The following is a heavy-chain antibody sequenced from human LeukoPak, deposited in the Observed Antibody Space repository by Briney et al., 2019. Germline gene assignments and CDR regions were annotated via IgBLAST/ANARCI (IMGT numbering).Heavy chain of an antibody. CDR1: GGSISSYY. J-gene: IGHJ4*02. CDR3: AREGWRDSSGYPDY. D-gene: IGHD3-22*01. CDR2: IYYSGST. Sequence: SETLSLTCTVSGGSISSYYWSWIRQPPGKGLEWIGYIYYSGSTNYNPSLKSRVTISVDTSKNQFSLKLSSVTAAGTAVYYCAREGWRDSSGYPDYWGQGTLVTVSS. V-gene: IGHV4-59*01.